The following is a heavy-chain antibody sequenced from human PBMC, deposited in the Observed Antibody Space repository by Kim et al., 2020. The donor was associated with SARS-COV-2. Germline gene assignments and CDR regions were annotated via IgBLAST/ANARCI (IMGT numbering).Heavy chain of an antibody. J-gene: IGHJ3*02. CDR2: MYYTGIT. Sequence: SETLSLTCTVSGGSITSYYWSWIRQPPGKGLEWIGYMYYTGITNYNPSLKSRVTISVDTSKKQFSLKPSSVTAADTAVYYCARETGLFAFDIWGQGTMVT. CDR3: ARETGLFAFDI. D-gene: IGHD3-9*01. CDR1: GGSITSYY. V-gene: IGHV4-59*01.